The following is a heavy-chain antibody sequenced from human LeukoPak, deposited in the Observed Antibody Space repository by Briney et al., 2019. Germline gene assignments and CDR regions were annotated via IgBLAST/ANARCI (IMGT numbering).Heavy chain of an antibody. Sequence: PGGSMRLSCAASGFTFSRLWMSWVRQAPGQGLEWVANINEDGSEKYYVDSVKGRFTISRDNAKNSLYLQMNSLRAEDTAVYYCARVKGGMIGRWGQGTLVTVSS. V-gene: IGHV3-7*01. D-gene: IGHD3-22*01. CDR1: GFTFSRLW. CDR2: INEDGSEK. J-gene: IGHJ4*02. CDR3: ARVKGGMIGR.